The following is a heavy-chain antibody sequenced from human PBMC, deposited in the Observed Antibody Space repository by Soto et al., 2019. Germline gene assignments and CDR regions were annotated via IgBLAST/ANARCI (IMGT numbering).Heavy chain of an antibody. D-gene: IGHD3-10*01. J-gene: IGHJ3*02. CDR3: ATDHYVSAGSYYTADPFDI. CDR1: GLTFSSYG. V-gene: IGHV3-30*03. Sequence: PGGPRRLSCAASGLTFSSYGMHWVRQAPGKGLEWVGVILYEGSNKYYADSVKGRLTIYRDNSKNTPYLQMTSQRAEDTGVNYGATDHYVSAGSYYTADPFDIWGQGTMVTVSS. CDR2: ILYEGSNK.